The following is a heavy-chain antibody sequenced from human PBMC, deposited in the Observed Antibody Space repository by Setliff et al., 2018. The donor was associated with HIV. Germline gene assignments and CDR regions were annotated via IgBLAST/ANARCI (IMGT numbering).Heavy chain of an antibody. D-gene: IGHD4-17*01. V-gene: IGHV4-61*02. Sequence: SETLSLTGTVSGGSISSGSYFWTWIRQPAGKGLEWIGRIYTSGSTNYNPSLKSRVTMSVDTSKNQFSLKLTSVTASDTAVYYCARAAAGNTGPFDLWGQGSPVTVSS. J-gene: IGHJ4*02. CDR1: GGSISSGSYF. CDR3: ARAAAGNTGPFDL. CDR2: IYTSGST.